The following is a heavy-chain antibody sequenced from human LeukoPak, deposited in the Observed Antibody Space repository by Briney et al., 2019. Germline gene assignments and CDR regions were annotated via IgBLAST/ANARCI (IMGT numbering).Heavy chain of an antibody. V-gene: IGHV3-33*01. Sequence: GGSLRLSCAASGFTFSSYGMHWVRQAPGKGLEWVAVIWYDGSNKYYADSVKGRFTISRDNPKNTLYLQMNSLRAEDTAVYYCARARYYYDSSGTSGPDYWGQGTLVTVSS. CDR1: GFTFSSYG. D-gene: IGHD3-22*01. J-gene: IGHJ4*02. CDR2: IWYDGSNK. CDR3: ARARYYYDSSGTSGPDY.